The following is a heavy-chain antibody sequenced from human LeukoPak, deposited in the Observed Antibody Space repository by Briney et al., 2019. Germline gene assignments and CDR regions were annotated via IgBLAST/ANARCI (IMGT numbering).Heavy chain of an antibody. CDR1: GFTFSSYS. Sequence: PGGSLRLSRAASGFTFSSYSMNWVRQAPGKGLEWVSSISSSSSYIYYADSVKGRFTISRDNAKNSLYLQMNSLRAEDTAVYYCARGQKEKGGFGELYLSYYYYYMDVWGKGTTVTVSS. CDR3: ARGQKEKGGFGELYLSYYYYYMDV. D-gene: IGHD3-10*01. J-gene: IGHJ6*03. V-gene: IGHV3-21*01. CDR2: ISSSSSYI.